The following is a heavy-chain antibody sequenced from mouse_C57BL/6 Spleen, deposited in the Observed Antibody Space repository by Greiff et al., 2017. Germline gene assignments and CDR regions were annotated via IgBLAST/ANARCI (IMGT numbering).Heavy chain of an antibody. Sequence: EVKLMESGPGLVKPSPSLSLTCSVSGYSITSGYYWNWIRQFPGNKLEWVGYISYDGSTTYNPSLKNRISFTRDTSKNQFFMKLNSVTTEDTATYYGAREDYGRGGYYFDYWGQGTTLTVSS. CDR3: AREDYGRGGYYFDY. J-gene: IGHJ2*01. V-gene: IGHV3-6*01. CDR2: ISYDGST. CDR1: GYSITSGYY. D-gene: IGHD1-1*01.